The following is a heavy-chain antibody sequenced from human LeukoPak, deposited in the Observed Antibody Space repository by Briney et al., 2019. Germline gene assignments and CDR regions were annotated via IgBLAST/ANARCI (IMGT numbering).Heavy chain of an antibody. V-gene: IGHV3-21*01. CDR2: IGTTSSHI. CDR3: ARGTTTVQRRDTFDV. CDR1: GFTFRTYS. D-gene: IGHD4-11*01. Sequence: GGSLRVSCAASGFTFRTYSMDWVRQAPGKGLEWVASIGTTSSHIYYAESLKGRFTISRDNAKNSLYLQMNSLRAEDTAVYYCARGTTTVQRRDTFDVWGQGTMVTVSS. J-gene: IGHJ3*01.